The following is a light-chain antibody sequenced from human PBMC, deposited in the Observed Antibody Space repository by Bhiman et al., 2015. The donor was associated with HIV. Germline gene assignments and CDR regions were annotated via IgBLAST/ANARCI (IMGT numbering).Light chain of an antibody. CDR3: AAWDSSLGAWV. CDR1: TSNIGNNW. V-gene: IGLV1-51*01. J-gene: IGLJ3*02. Sequence: SVLTQPPSVSAAPGQKVTILCSGDTSNIGNNWVSWYQQLPGTAPKLLIYDTKWRPSGIPDRFSGSKSGTSATLGITGLQTGDEVDYYCAAWDSSLGAWVFGGGTKLTVL. CDR2: DTK.